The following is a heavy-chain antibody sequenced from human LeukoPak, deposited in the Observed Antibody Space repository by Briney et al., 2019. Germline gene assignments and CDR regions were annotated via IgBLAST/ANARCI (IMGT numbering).Heavy chain of an antibody. CDR2: INPNSGGT. D-gene: IGHD2-15*01. V-gene: IGHV1-2*04. CDR1: GYTFTGYY. CDR3: ARAAGLLGYCSGGSCYAAPFDY. Sequence: ASVKVSYKASGYTFTGYYMHWVRQAPGQGLEWMGWINPNSGGTNYAQKFQGWVTMTRDTSISTAYMELSRLRSDDTAVYYCARAAGLLGYCSGGSCYAAPFDYWGQGTLVTVSS. J-gene: IGHJ4*02.